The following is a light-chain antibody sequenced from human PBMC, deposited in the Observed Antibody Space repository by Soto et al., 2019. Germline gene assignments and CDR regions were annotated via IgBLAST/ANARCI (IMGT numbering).Light chain of an antibody. Sequence: VLTQSPLSLPVTPGEPASISCRSSQSLLHDNGIHYLDWYLKKPGQPPXXLISLGSNRASGVPDRFSGSGSGTDFTLKISRVEAEDVGVYYCMQALQTPTFGGGTKVDIK. CDR2: LGS. CDR1: QSLLHDNGIHY. V-gene: IGKV2-28*01. J-gene: IGKJ4*01. CDR3: MQALQTPT.